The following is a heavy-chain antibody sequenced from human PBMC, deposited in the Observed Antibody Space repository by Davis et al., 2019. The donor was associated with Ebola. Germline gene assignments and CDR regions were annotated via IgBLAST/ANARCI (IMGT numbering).Heavy chain of an antibody. D-gene: IGHD4-17*01. J-gene: IGHJ4*02. CDR2: ISNSGGRT. V-gene: IGHV3-23*01. Sequence: PGGSLRLSCAASGITFSNYAMSWVRQAPGKGLEWVSAISNSGGRTYYADSVKGRFTISRDNSKNTLYLQMNSLRAEDTAVYYCAKLISSDDYGTYWGQGTLVTVSS. CDR3: AKLISSDDYGTY. CDR1: GITFSNYA.